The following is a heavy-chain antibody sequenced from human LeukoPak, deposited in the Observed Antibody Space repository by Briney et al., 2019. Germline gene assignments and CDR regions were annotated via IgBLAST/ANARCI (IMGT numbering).Heavy chain of an antibody. Sequence: GRSLRLSCAASGFTFNNYAMHWVRQAPGKGLEWVAFISYEGRDKSYADSVKGRFTISRDNSENTLYLQMNSLRPEDTAVYYCTREVNAFDLWGQGTMVPVSS. CDR1: GFTFNNYA. CDR3: TREVNAFDL. J-gene: IGHJ3*01. CDR2: ISYEGRDK. V-gene: IGHV3-30*01.